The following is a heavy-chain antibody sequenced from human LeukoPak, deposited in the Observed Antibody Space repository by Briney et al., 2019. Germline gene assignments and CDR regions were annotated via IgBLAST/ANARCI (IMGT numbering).Heavy chain of an antibody. CDR2: IIPMFGTA. CDR1: GGTFSSYA. CDR3: ARGGSDSSGYYFPLDY. J-gene: IGHJ4*02. V-gene: IGHV1-69*01. Sequence: SVKVSCKASGGTFSSYAVSWVRQAPGQGLEWMGGIIPMFGTADYAQKVQGRVTITADESTSTAYMELSSLRSEDTAVYYCARGGSDSSGYYFPLDYWGQGTLVTVSS. D-gene: IGHD3-22*01.